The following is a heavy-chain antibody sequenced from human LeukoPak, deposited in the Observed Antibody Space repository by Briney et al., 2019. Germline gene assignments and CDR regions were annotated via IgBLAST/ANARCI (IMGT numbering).Heavy chain of an antibody. CDR1: GFTFNNYW. J-gene: IGHJ4*02. CDR3: ARSGSSWYEDY. D-gene: IGHD6-13*01. V-gene: IGHV3-7*01. Sequence: GGSLRLSCAASGFTFNNYWMSWVRQAPGKVLEWVANIKQDGSEKYYVDSVKGRFTISRDNAKNSLYLQMNSLRAEDTAVYYCARSGSSWYEDYWGQGTLVTVSS. CDR2: IKQDGSEK.